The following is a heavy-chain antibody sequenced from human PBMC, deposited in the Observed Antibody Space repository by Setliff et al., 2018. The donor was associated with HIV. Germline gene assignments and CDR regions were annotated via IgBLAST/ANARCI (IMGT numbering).Heavy chain of an antibody. J-gene: IGHJ4*02. D-gene: IGHD3-16*01. V-gene: IGHV1-69-2*01. CDR1: GYSFTSHF. CDR2: IDPDRGDT. Sequence: ASVKVSCKTSGYSFTSHFMHWVRQAPGQGLEWMGLIDPDRGDTVYAEKFQGRVTITADRSIGIAYMKLSSLTSEDTAMYFCAWGTQRPIDSWGQGTLVTVSS. CDR3: AWGTQRPIDS.